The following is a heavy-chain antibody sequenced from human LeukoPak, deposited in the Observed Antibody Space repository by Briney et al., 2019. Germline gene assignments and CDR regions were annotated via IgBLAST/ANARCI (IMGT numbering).Heavy chain of an antibody. CDR2: VSGGGVTT. D-gene: IGHD6-19*01. Sequence: GGSLRLSCAASGFTFSSYAMSWVRQAPGKGLEWVSTVSGGGVTTYYADSAKGRFTISRDNSKNTLYLQMNSLTAEDTAVYYCPKQPYASGWNPFDYWGQGILVTVSS. V-gene: IGHV3-23*01. CDR1: GFTFSSYA. CDR3: PKQPYASGWNPFDY. J-gene: IGHJ4*02.